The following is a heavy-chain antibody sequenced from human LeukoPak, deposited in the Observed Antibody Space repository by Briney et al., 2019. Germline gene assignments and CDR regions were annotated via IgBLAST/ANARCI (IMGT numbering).Heavy chain of an antibody. CDR3: ARGIAAAAIDY. D-gene: IGHD6-13*01. J-gene: IGHJ4*02. Sequence: GGSLRLSCAASGFTFSSYDMHWVRQATGKGLEWVSAIGTAGDTYYPGSVKGRFTISRENAKNSLYLQMNSLRAGDTAVYYCARGIAAAAIDYWGQGTLVTVSS. CDR1: GFTFSSYD. CDR2: IGTAGDT. V-gene: IGHV3-13*01.